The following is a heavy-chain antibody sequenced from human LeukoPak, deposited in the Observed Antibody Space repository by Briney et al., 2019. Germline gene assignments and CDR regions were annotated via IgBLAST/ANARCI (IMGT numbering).Heavy chain of an antibody. D-gene: IGHD3-10*01. CDR3: ARGSGLWFGRYYFDY. Sequence: SETLSLTCAVYGGSFSGYYWSWIRQPPGKGLEWIGEINHSGSTNYNPSLKSRVTISVDTSKNQFSLKLSSVTAADTAVYYCARGSGLWFGRYYFDYWGQGTLVTVSS. J-gene: IGHJ4*02. V-gene: IGHV4-34*01. CDR2: INHSGST. CDR1: GGSFSGYY.